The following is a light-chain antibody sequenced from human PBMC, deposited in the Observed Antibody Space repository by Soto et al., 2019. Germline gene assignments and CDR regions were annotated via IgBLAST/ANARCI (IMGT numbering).Light chain of an antibody. J-gene: IGKJ5*01. V-gene: IGKV3-15*01. CDR1: QSVSTN. CDR2: GAS. CDR3: QQYSSSPS. Sequence: EIVMTQYPTTLSVSPGERATLSCRASQSVSTNLAWYQQKPGQVPSLLIYGASTRASGIPARFSGSGSGTEFTLTIGSLQSEDFAVYYCQQYSSSPSFGQGTRLEMK.